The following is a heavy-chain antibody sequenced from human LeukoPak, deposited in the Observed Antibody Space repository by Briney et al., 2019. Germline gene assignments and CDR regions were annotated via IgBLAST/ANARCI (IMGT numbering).Heavy chain of an antibody. CDR1: GFTFSSYG. CDR3: AKDSSPRSGWCHFDY. CDR2: ISYDGSNN. D-gene: IGHD6-19*01. Sequence: GGSLRRSCAASGFTFSSYGMHWVRQAPGNGLEWVAVISYDGSNNYYADSVKGRFTISRDNSKNTLYLQMNRLRAEATAVYSCAKDSSPRSGWCHFDYWGQGTLVTVSS. J-gene: IGHJ4*02. V-gene: IGHV3-30*18.